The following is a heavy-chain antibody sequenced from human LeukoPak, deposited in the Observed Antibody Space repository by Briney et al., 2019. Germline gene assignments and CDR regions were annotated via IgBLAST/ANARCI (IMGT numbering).Heavy chain of an antibody. CDR1: GGTFSSYA. D-gene: IGHD1-1*01. CDR2: IIPIFGTA. Sequence: ASVTVSCKASGGTFSSYAISWVRQAPGQGLEWMGGIIPIFGTANYAQKFQGRVTITTDESTSTAYMELSSLRSEDTAVYYCAGEVQLERENWFDPWGQGTLVTVSS. J-gene: IGHJ5*02. V-gene: IGHV1-69*05. CDR3: AGEVQLERENWFDP.